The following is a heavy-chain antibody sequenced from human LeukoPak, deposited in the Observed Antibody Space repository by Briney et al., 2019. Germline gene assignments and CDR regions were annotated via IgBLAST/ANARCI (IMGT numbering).Heavy chain of an antibody. CDR3: ARGVVRGVTLYYYYGMDV. CDR2: IYYSGST. J-gene: IGHJ6*02. Sequence: SETLSLTCTVSGGSISSYYWSWIRQPPGKGLERIGYIYYSGSTNYNPSLKSRVTISVDTSKNQFSLKLSSVTAADTAVYYCARGVVRGVTLYYYYGMDVWSQGTTVTVSS. CDR1: GGSISSYY. V-gene: IGHV4-59*01. D-gene: IGHD3-10*01.